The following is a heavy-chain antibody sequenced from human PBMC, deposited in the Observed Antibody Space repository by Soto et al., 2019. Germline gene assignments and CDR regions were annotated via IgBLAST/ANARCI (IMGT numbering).Heavy chain of an antibody. Sequence: QVQLVQSGAEVKKPGSSVKVSCKASGGSLGTLEINWVRQAPGQGLEWMGGIVPIFNTAKFAPKFQGRVIPRGDESTASACMVRTSLTPDATPVYWCAREATPHSSEGHDWGQGTLVTVSA. CDR3: AREATPHSSEGHD. CDR2: IVPIFNTA. V-gene: IGHV1-69*12. J-gene: IGHJ4*02. D-gene: IGHD3-22*01. CDR1: GGSLGTLE.